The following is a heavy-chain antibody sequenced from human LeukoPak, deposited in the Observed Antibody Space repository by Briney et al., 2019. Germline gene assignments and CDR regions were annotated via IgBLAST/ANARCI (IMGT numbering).Heavy chain of an antibody. CDR1: GFTFSSYG. CDR2: IWYDGSNK. D-gene: IGHD1-14*01. J-gene: IGHJ4*02. Sequence: HSGRSLRLSCAASGFTFSSYGMHWVRQAPGKGLEWVAVIWYDGSNKYYADSVKGRFTISRDNSKNTLYLQMNSLRAEDTAVYYCATGASNAYEFWGKGTLVTVSS. V-gene: IGHV3-33*01. CDR3: ATGASNAYEF.